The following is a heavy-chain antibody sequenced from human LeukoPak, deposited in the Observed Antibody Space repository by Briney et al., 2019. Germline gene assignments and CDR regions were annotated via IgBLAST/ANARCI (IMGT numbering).Heavy chain of an antibody. J-gene: IGHJ4*02. V-gene: IGHV1-46*01. Sequence: ASVKVSCKASGYTFTSYGISWVRQAPGQGLEWMGIINPSGGSTSYAQKFQGRVTMTRDTSTSTVYMELSSLRSEDTAVYYCARPSMVRGVITNYFDYWGQGTLVTVSS. D-gene: IGHD3-10*01. CDR1: GYTFTSYG. CDR2: INPSGGST. CDR3: ARPSMVRGVITNYFDY.